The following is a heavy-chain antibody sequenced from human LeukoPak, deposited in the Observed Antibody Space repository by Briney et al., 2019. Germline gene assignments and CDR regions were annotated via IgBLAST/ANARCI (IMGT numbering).Heavy chain of an antibody. CDR3: ARDRSGSYPNWFDP. CDR1: GFTFSSYA. CDR2: ITGNGAST. V-gene: IGHV3-23*01. Sequence: GGSLRLSCAASGFTFSSYAMSWVRQAPGKGLEWVSAITGNGASTFYADSVKGRFTISRDNSKNTMYLQMNSLRAEDTALYYCARDRSGSYPNWFDPWGQGTLVTVSS. J-gene: IGHJ5*02. D-gene: IGHD3-10*01.